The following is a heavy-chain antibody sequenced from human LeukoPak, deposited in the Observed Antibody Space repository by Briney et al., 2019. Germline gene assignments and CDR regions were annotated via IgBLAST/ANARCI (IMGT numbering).Heavy chain of an antibody. CDR2: IYSGGST. CDR3: VGSGWYGYFDY. CDR1: EFTVSSNY. J-gene: IGHJ4*02. D-gene: IGHD6-19*01. Sequence: PGGSLRLSCAASEFTVSSNYMNWVRQAPGKGLEWGSIIYSGGSTYYADSVKGRFTISRDNSKNTLYLQMNSLRAEDTAVYYCVGSGWYGYFDYWGQGTLVTVSS. V-gene: IGHV3-53*01.